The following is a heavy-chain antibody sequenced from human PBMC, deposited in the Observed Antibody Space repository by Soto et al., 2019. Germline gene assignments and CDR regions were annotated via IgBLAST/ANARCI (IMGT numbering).Heavy chain of an antibody. CDR1: GYTFTSYG. CDR3: ARGCVGGSCYSAAQFDP. J-gene: IGHJ5*02. CDR2: ISAYNGNT. V-gene: IGHV1-18*01. D-gene: IGHD2-15*01. Sequence: GASVKVSCKASGYTFTSYGISWVRQAPGQGLEWMGWISAYNGNTNYAQKLQGRVTMTTDTSTSTAYMELRSLRSDDTAVYYCARGCVGGSCYSAAQFDPWGQGTLVTVSS.